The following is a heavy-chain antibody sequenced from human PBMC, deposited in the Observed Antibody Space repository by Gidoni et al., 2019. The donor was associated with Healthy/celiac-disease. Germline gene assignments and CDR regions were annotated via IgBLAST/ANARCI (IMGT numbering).Heavy chain of an antibody. CDR3: ARVYDFWSGYSGGSYYYYMDV. CDR2: IYYSGST. V-gene: IGHV4-59*01. Sequence: QVQLQESGPGLVKPSETLSLTCTVSGGSISSYYWSWIRQPPGKGLEWIGYIYYSGSTNYNPSLKSRVTISVDTSKNQCSLKLSSVTAADTAVYYCARVYDFWSGYSGGSYYYYMDVWGKGTTVTVSS. CDR1: GGSISSYY. D-gene: IGHD3-3*01. J-gene: IGHJ6*03.